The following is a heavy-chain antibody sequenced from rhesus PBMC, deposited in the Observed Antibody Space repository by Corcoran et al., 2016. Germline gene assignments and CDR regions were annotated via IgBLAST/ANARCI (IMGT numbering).Heavy chain of an antibody. CDR3: ARQRGGYSWVDY. J-gene: IGHJ4*01. CDR1: GYSISRGSY. CDR2: ISGSSGST. Sequence: QVQLQESGPGLVKPSETLSLTCAVSGYSISRGSYWCCIRQPPGKGLEYIGYISGSSGSTYYNPSLKSRVTISKDTSKNQFSLKLSSVTAADTAVYYCARQRGGYSWVDYWGQGVLVTVSS. D-gene: IGHD5-24*01. V-gene: IGHV4-99*01.